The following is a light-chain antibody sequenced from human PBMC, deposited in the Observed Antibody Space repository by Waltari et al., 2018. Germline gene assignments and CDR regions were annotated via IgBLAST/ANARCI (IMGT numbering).Light chain of an antibody. Sequence: SYELPQPPSASVSPGQTASIPSSGAKCERKRACWYHQKSGQSSVLVIYQDSKRPSGIPERFSGSNSGNTATLTISGTQAMYEADYYCQAWDSSTWVFGGGTKLTVL. V-gene: IGLV3-1*01. CDR2: QDS. J-gene: IGLJ3*02. CDR1: KCERKR. CDR3: QAWDSSTWV.